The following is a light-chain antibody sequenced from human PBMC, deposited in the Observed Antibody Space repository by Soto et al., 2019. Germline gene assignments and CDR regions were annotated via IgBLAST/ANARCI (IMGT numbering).Light chain of an antibody. CDR1: QSISSW. CDR3: QQYNSYPWT. CDR2: KAS. J-gene: IGKJ1*01. Sequence: DIQMTQSPSTLSASVGDRVTITCRASQSISSWLAWYQQKQGKAPTLPIYKASSLESGVPSRFSGSESGTEFTLTISSLQPDDFAAYYCQQYNSYPWTFGQGTKVEVK. V-gene: IGKV1-5*03.